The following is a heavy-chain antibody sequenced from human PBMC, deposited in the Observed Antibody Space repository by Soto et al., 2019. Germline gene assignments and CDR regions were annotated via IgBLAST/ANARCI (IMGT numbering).Heavy chain of an antibody. CDR2: ISAYNGNT. Sequence: ASVKVSCKASGYTFTSYGISWVRQAPGQGLEWMGWISAYNGNTNYAQKLQGRVTMTTDTSTSTAYMELRSLRSDDTAVYYCARVLYDFWSGHYYYYYGMDVWGQGTTVTAP. D-gene: IGHD3-3*01. V-gene: IGHV1-18*01. CDR1: GYTFTSYG. J-gene: IGHJ6*02. CDR3: ARVLYDFWSGHYYYYYGMDV.